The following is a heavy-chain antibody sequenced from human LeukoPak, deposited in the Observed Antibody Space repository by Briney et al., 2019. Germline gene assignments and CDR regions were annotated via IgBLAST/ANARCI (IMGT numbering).Heavy chain of an antibody. D-gene: IGHD6-25*01. CDR1: GFTVSTNY. CDR3: AKRAASGGYFDY. CDR2: IYSGGST. J-gene: IGHJ4*02. V-gene: IGHV3-53*01. Sequence: GGSLRLSCGASGFTVSTNYMSWVRQAPGKGLEWVSIIYSGGSTYYADSVKGRFTISRDISKNTLFLQMISLRAEDTAVYYCAKRAASGGYFDYWGQGTLVTVSS.